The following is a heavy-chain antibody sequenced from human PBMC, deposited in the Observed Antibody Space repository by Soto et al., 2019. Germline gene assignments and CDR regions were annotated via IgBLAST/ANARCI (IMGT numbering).Heavy chain of an antibody. CDR3: ASLVGQCLGSGDYALDACDM. J-gene: IGHJ3*02. V-gene: IGHV3-74*02. CDR2: MNGDGTYA. Sequence: EVRLVESGGGLVQPGGSLRLSCAASEFTLTTYWTHWVRQAPGKGLVWVSCMNGDGTYAYYADSVKGRFTIYRDNNKNTVFMQKNCVLADDTLFHYCASLVGQCLGSGDYALDACDMGRQGTMITVSS. CDR1: EFTLTTYW. D-gene: IGHD2-2*01.